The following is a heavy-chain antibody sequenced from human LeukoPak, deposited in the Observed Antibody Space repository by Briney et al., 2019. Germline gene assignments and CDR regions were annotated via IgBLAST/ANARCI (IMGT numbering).Heavy chain of an antibody. V-gene: IGHV1-69*04. D-gene: IGHD5-24*01. CDR2: IIPIVGIA. CDR1: GGTFSSYA. Sequence: SVKVSCKASGGTFSSYAISWVRQAPGQGLGWMGTIIPIVGIANYAQKFQGRVTITADKSTSAAYMELSSLRSEDTAVYYCARDGEMATIYFDYWGQGTLVTVSS. J-gene: IGHJ4*02. CDR3: ARDGEMATIYFDY.